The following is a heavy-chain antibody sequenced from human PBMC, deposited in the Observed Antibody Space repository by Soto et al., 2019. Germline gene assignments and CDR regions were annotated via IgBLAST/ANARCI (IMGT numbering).Heavy chain of an antibody. V-gene: IGHV1-46*03. J-gene: IGHJ4*02. D-gene: IGHD2-2*01. CDR2: INPSGGST. Sequence: ASVKVSCKASGYTFTSYYMHWVRQAPGQGLEWMGIINPSGGSTSYAQKFQGRVTMTRDTSTSTVYMELSSLRSEDTAVYYCALDIVVVPAAISLGYWGQGTLVTVSS. CDR1: GYTFTSYY. CDR3: ALDIVVVPAAISLGY.